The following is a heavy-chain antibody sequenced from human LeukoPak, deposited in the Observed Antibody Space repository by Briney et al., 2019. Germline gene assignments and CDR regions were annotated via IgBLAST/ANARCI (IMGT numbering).Heavy chain of an antibody. CDR3: ARDRGIVVVPAAMTHNWFDP. CDR2: INPNSGGT. CDR1: GYTFTGYY. D-gene: IGHD2-2*01. V-gene: IGHV1-2*02. J-gene: IGHJ5*02. Sequence: ASVKVSCKASGYTFTGYYMHWVRQAPGQGLEWMGWINPNSGGTNYAQKFQGRVTMTRDTSISTAYMELSRLRSDDTAVYYYARDRGIVVVPAAMTHNWFDPWGQGTLVTVSS.